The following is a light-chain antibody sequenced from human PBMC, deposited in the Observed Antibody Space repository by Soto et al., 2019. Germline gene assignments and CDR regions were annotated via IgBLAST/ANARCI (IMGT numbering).Light chain of an antibody. CDR2: DTS. Sequence: EIVMTQSTATLSVAPGERATLSCRASQSVSIHVAWYQQKPGQAPRLLIYDTSTRATGIPARFSGSGSGTEFTLTISSLQSEDFAVYYCQQYSNWPPITFGQGTRLEIK. CDR3: QQYSNWPPIT. J-gene: IGKJ5*01. CDR1: QSVSIH. V-gene: IGKV3-15*01.